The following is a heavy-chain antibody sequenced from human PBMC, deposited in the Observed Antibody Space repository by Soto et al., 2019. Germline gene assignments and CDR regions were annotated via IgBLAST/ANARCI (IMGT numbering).Heavy chain of an antibody. D-gene: IGHD6-19*01. J-gene: IGHJ3*02. CDR1: GFTFSSYW. CDR2: IKQDGSEK. CDR3: ARAGGLYSSGWDAFDI. Sequence: GGSLRLSCAASGFTFSSYWMSWVRQAPGKGLEWVANIKQDGSEKYYVDSVKGRFTISRDNAKNSLYLQMNSLRAEDTAVYYCARAGGLYSSGWDAFDIWGQGTMVPVSS. V-gene: IGHV3-7*03.